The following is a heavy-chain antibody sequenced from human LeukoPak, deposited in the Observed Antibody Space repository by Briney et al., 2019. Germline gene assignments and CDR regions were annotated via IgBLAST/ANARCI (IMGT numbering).Heavy chain of an antibody. D-gene: IGHD2-21*02. CDR2: ISSSSSTI. CDR3: ARGIGNPRAYCGGDCYSGAFDI. V-gene: IGHV3-48*04. Sequence: GGSLRLSCAASGFTFSSYSMNWVRQAPGKELEWVSYISSSSSTIYYADSVKGRFTISRDNAKNSLYLQMNSLRAEDTAVYYCARGIGNPRAYCGGDCYSGAFDIWGQGTMVTVSS. CDR1: GFTFSSYS. J-gene: IGHJ3*02.